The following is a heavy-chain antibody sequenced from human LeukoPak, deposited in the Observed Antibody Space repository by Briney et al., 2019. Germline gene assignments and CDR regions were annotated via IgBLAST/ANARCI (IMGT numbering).Heavy chain of an antibody. J-gene: IGHJ4*02. CDR1: GYSFTSYW. CDR2: IYPGDSDT. Sequence: GESLKISCKGSGYSFTSYWIGWVRQMPGKGLEWMGIIYPGDSDTRYSPSFQGQVTISADKSISTAYLQWSSLKASDTAMYYRARRGYCSSTSCYADDYWGQGTLVTVSS. CDR3: ARRGYCSSTSCYADDY. D-gene: IGHD2-2*01. V-gene: IGHV5-51*01.